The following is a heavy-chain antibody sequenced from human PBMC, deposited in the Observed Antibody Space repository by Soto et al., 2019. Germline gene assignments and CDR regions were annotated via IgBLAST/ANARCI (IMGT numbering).Heavy chain of an antibody. Sequence: SETLSLTCTVSGGSISSYYWSWIRQPPGKGLEWIGYIYYSGSTNYNPSLKSRVTISVDTSKNQFSLKLSSVTAADTAVYYCARDRKYYDFWSGYTENYFDHWGQGTLVTVSS. J-gene: IGHJ4*02. D-gene: IGHD3-3*01. V-gene: IGHV4-59*01. CDR1: GGSISSYY. CDR2: IYYSGST. CDR3: ARDRKYYDFWSGYTENYFDH.